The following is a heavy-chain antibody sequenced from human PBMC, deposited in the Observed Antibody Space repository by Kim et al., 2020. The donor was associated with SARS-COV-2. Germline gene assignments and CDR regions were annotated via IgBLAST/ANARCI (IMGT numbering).Heavy chain of an antibody. Sequence: SETLSLTCTVSGYSISSGYYWGWIRQPPGKGLEWIGSIYHSGSTYYNPSLKSRVTISVDTSKNQFSLKLSSVTAADTAVYYCARDSHTPVRGQTLNWFDPWGQGTLVTVSS. CDR3: ARDSHTPVRGQTLNWFDP. CDR1: GYSISSGYY. V-gene: IGHV4-38-2*02. CDR2: IYHSGST. D-gene: IGHD3-10*01. J-gene: IGHJ5*02.